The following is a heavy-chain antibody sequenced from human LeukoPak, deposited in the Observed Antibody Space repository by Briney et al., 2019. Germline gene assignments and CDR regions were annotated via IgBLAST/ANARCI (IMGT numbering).Heavy chain of an antibody. CDR2: IYTSGST. CDR1: GVSISCCY. CDR3: ARQAGSFTMMP. Sequence: SETLSLTCTVSGVSISCCYWSWIRQPAGKGLEWIGRIYTSGSTNYNSSLKSRVTMSVDTSKNQFSLNLSSVTAADTAVYYCARQAGSFTMMPWGQGTLVTVSS. J-gene: IGHJ1*01. V-gene: IGHV4-4*07. D-gene: IGHD3-22*01.